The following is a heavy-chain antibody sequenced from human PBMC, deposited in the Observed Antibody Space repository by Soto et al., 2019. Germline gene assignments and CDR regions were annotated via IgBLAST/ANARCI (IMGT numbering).Heavy chain of an antibody. D-gene: IGHD3-10*01. J-gene: IGHJ6*02. V-gene: IGHV4-34*01. Sequence: SETLSLTCAVYGGSFSGYYWSWIRQPPGKGLEWIGEINHSESTNYNPSLKSRVNKSVDTSKNQFSLKLSSVTAADTAVYYCARGRGITMVRGAEFSYGMDVWGQGTTVTVSS. CDR3: ARGRGITMVRGAEFSYGMDV. CDR1: GGSFSGYY. CDR2: INHSEST.